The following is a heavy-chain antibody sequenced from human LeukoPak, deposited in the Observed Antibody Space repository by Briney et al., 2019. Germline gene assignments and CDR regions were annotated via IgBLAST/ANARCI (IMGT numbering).Heavy chain of an antibody. Sequence: PGGSLRLSCAASGFTFSSYWMHWVRQVPGKGLVWVSRIDYEGGTTDYADSVEGRFTISRDNARNTLYLQMNSLRAEDTAIYYCARNNWGIDYWGLGTLVTVSS. V-gene: IGHV3-74*01. CDR1: GFTFSSYW. CDR2: IDYEGGTT. J-gene: IGHJ4*01. CDR3: ARNNWGIDY. D-gene: IGHD1/OR15-1a*01.